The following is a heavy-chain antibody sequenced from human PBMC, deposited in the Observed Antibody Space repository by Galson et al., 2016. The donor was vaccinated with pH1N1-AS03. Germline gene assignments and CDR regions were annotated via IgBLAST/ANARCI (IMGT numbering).Heavy chain of an antibody. D-gene: IGHD2-21*01. J-gene: IGHJ5*02. V-gene: IGHV4-31*03. CDR1: GDSITSDDYY. CDR3: ARYFPPEFDP. CDR2: IHNSGDT. Sequence: LSLTCTVSGDSITSDDYYWSWIRQHPGKGLEWIGYIHNSGDTFYNPSLKSRVSISLDTSKNQFSLKLTSVTAAVTAVYYCARYFPPEFDPWGPGTLVTVSS.